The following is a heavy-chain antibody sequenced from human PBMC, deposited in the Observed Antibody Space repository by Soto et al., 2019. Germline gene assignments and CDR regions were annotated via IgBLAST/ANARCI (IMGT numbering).Heavy chain of an antibody. J-gene: IGHJ5*02. CDR2: IYWHDDK. D-gene: IGHD2-2*01. Sequence: QITLKESGPTLLKPTQTLTLTCTFSGFSLITSGVGLGWIRQRQGTTLECLALIYWHDDKRYSPSLKNRLTITTDTSKSQVVLTRTNMDPVDTATYHCAHTTGPDSYCDSTSCYNSCEPWGQGTLVTVT. CDR3: AHTTGPDSYCDSTSCYNSCEP. CDR1: GFSLITSGVG. V-gene: IGHV2-5*01.